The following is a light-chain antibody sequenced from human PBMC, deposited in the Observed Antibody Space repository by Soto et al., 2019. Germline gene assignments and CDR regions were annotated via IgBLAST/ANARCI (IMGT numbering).Light chain of an antibody. J-gene: IGKJ2*01. Sequence: EIVLTQSPASLSLSPGERATLSCRASQSVSNHLAWYQQKPGQAPRLLIYDTSNRATAIPVRFSGSGSGTDFTLTISSLEPEDFVVYYCQQRNNWPETFGQGTKLEIK. CDR1: QSVSNH. CDR3: QQRNNWPET. CDR2: DTS. V-gene: IGKV3-11*01.